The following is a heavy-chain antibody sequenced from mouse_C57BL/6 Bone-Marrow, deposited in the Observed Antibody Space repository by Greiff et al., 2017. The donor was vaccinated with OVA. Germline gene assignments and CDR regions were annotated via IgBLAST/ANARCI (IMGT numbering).Heavy chain of an antibody. Sequence: EVMLVESGGGLVQPGGSLKLSCAASGFTFSDYYMYWVRQTPEKRLEWVAYISNGGGSTYYPDTVKGRFTISRDNAKNTLYLQMSRLKSEDTAMYYCARLLYDYDKVYYYAMDYWGQGTSVTVSS. V-gene: IGHV5-12*01. CDR3: ARLLYDYDKVYYYAMDY. J-gene: IGHJ4*01. D-gene: IGHD2-4*01. CDR1: GFTFSDYY. CDR2: ISNGGGST.